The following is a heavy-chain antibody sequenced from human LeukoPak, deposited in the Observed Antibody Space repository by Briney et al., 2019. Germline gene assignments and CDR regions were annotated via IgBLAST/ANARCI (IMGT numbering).Heavy chain of an antibody. CDR2: ISGSGGST. CDR3: AKKRITVPGTPYFDY. Sequence: PGGSLRLSCAASGFTFEDYGMNRVRQAPGKGLEWVSAISGSGGSTYYADSVKGRFTISRDNSKSTLYLQMNSLRGEDTAIYYCAKKRITVPGTPYFDYWGQGTLVTVSS. J-gene: IGHJ4*02. V-gene: IGHV3-23*01. D-gene: IGHD6-19*01. CDR1: GFTFEDYG.